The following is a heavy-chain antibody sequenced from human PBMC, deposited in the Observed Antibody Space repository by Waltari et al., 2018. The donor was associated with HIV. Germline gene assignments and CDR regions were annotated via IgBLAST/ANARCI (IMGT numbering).Heavy chain of an antibody. CDR2: IYYSGST. CDR3: ARWDSSPYYFDY. CDR1: GGSISSSSYY. J-gene: IGHJ4*02. V-gene: IGHV4-39*07. D-gene: IGHD3-22*01. Sequence: QLQLQESGPGLVKPSETLSLTCTVSGGSISSSSYYWGWIRQPPGKGLEWIGSIYYSGSTYYNPSLKSRVTISVDTSKNQFSLKLSSVTAADTAVYYCARWDSSPYYFDYWGQGTLVTVSS.